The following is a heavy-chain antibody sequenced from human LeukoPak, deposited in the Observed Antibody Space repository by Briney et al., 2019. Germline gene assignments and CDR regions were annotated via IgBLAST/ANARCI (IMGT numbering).Heavy chain of an antibody. CDR3: ARAFSGWVFDAFDI. V-gene: IGHV3-21*01. CDR2: ISSSSSYI. CDR1: GFTFSSYS. J-gene: IGHJ3*02. D-gene: IGHD6-19*01. Sequence: GGSLRLSCAASGFTFSSYSMNWVRQAPGKGLEWVSSISSSSSYIYYADSVKGRLTISRDNAKNSLYLQMNRLRAEDTAVYYCARAFSGWVFDAFDIWGQGTMVTVSS.